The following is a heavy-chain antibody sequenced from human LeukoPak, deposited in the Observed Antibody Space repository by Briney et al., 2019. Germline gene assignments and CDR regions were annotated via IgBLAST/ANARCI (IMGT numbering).Heavy chain of an antibody. CDR3: ARANLKRIAVAGANWFDP. Sequence: GASVKVSCKASGGTFSSYAISWERQAPGQGLEWMGGIIPIFGTANYAQKFQGRVTITADESTSTAYMELSSLRSDDTAFYYCARANLKRIAVAGANWFDPWGQGTLVTVSS. CDR1: GGTFSSYA. V-gene: IGHV1-69*13. CDR2: IIPIFGTA. D-gene: IGHD6-19*01. J-gene: IGHJ5*02.